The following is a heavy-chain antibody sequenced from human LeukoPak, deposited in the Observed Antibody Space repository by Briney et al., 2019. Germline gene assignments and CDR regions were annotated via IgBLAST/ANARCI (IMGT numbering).Heavy chain of an antibody. CDR1: GGSISSYY. D-gene: IGHD2-2*01. J-gene: IGHJ4*02. V-gene: IGHV4-59*01. CDR2: IYYSGST. CDR3: ARGNRYCSSTSCYYASYYFDY. Sequence: SETLSLTCTVSGGSISSYYWSWIRQPPGKGLEWIGYIYYSGSTNYNPSLKSRVTISVDTSKNQFSLKLSSVTAADTAVYYCARGNRYCSSTSCYYASYYFDYWGQGTLVTVSS.